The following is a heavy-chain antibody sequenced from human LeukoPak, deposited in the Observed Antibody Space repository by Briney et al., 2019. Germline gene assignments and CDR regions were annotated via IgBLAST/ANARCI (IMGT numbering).Heavy chain of an antibody. D-gene: IGHD6-19*01. CDR2: IWYDGSNK. CDR1: GFTFSSYG. CDR3: ARDRSIAVAGYYFDY. Sequence: PGGSLRLSCAASGFTFSSYGMHWDRQAPGKGLEWVAVIWYDGSNKYYADSVKGRFTISRDNSKNTLYLQMNSLRAEDTAVYYCARDRSIAVAGYYFDYWGQGTLVTVSS. J-gene: IGHJ4*02. V-gene: IGHV3-33*01.